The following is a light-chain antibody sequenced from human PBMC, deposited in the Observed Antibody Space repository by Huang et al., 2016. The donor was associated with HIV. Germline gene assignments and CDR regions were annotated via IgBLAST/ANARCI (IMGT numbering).Light chain of an antibody. CDR1: QSVGTN. V-gene: IGKV3-15*01. J-gene: IGKJ2*01. CDR3: QQYNTWHT. Sequence: EIVMTQSPVTLSVSPGQRATLSCRASQSVGTNLAWYQQKSGQPPRRLIYGASTRATVISARFSGSGFETEFTLTISSLQSEDVAVYYCQQYNTWHTFGQGTKLEIK. CDR2: GAS.